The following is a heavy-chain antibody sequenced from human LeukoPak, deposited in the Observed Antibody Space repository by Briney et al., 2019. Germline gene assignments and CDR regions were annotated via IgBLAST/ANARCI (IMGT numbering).Heavy chain of an antibody. D-gene: IGHD3-9*01. V-gene: IGHV4-4*02. J-gene: IGHJ4*02. Sequence: SGTLSLTCAVSGGSINSSNWWSWVRQPPGKGLEWIGEIYHSGSTNYNPSLKSRVTISVDKSKNQFSLTLTSVTAADTAVYYCASTYYDVLTTLHNWGQGTLVTVSS. CDR1: GGSINSSNW. CDR3: ASTYYDVLTTLHN. CDR2: IYHSGST.